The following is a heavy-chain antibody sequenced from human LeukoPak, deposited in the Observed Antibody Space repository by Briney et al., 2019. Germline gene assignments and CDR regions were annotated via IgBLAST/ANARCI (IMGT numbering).Heavy chain of an antibody. CDR2: MNPNSGNT. J-gene: IGHJ4*02. V-gene: IGHV1-8*01. D-gene: IGHD5-12*01. CDR1: GYTFTSYD. Sequence: ASVEVSCKASGYTFTSYDINWVRQATGQGLEWMGWMNPNSGNTGYAQKFQGRVTMTRNTSISTAYMELSSLRSEDTAVYYCARASGVATISEYYFDYWGQGTLVTVSS. CDR3: ARASGVATISEYYFDY.